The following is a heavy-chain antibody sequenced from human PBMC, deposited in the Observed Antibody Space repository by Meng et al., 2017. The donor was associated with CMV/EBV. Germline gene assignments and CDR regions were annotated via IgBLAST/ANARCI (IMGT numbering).Heavy chain of an antibody. CDR1: GFIFSSYT. J-gene: IGHJ1*01. Sequence: GESLKISCAASGFIFSSYTMNWVRQAPGKGLEWVSSISSSSSYIYYADSVKGRFTISRDNAKNSLYLQMNSLRAEDTAVYYCARDPSITPGQHWGQGTLVTVS. CDR2: ISSSSSYI. V-gene: IGHV3-21*01. D-gene: IGHD5-24*01. CDR3: ARDPSITPGQH.